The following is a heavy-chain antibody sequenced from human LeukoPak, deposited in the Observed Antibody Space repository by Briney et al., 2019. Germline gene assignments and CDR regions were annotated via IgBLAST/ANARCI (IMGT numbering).Heavy chain of an antibody. CDR1: GFTFSSYA. V-gene: IGHV3-30-3*01. J-gene: IGHJ6*02. CDR2: ISYDGSNK. D-gene: IGHD3-16*01. CDR3: AKDPGLMLVVLHYYYGMDV. Sequence: GGSLRLSCAASGFTFSSYAMHWVRQAPGKGLEWVAVISYDGSNKYYADSVKGRFTISRDNSKNTLYLQMNSLRAEDTAVYYCAKDPGLMLVVLHYYYGMDVWGQGTTVTVSS.